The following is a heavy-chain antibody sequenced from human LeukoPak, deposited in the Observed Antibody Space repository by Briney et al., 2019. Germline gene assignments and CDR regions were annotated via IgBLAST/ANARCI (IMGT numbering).Heavy chain of an antibody. CDR3: AKSEGPGSGYLIDY. CDR1: GFTFDDYA. D-gene: IGHD5-12*01. V-gene: IGHV3-9*01. CDR2: ISWNSGSI. Sequence: GGSLRLSCAASGFTFDDYAMHWVRQAPGKGLEWVSGISWNSGSIGYADSVKGRFTISRDNAKNSLYLQMSSLRAEDTALYYCAKSEGPGSGYLIDYWGQGTLVTVSS. J-gene: IGHJ4*02.